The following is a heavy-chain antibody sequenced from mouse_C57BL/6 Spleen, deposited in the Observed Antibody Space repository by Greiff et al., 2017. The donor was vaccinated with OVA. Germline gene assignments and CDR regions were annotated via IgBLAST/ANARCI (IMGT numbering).Heavy chain of an antibody. J-gene: IGHJ2*01. CDR2: ISSGGSYT. CDR1: GFTFSSYG. CDR3: ARHDVDY. Sequence: DVMLVESGGDLVKPGGSLKLSCAASGFTFSSYGMSWVRQTPDKRLEWVATISSGGSYTYYPDSVKGRFTISRDNAKNTLYLQMSSLKSEDTAMYYCARHDVDYWGQGTTLTVSS. V-gene: IGHV5-6*02.